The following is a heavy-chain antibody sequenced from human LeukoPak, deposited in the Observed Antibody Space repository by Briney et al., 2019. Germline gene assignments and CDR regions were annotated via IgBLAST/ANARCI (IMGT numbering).Heavy chain of an antibody. Sequence: GGSLRLSCAASGFTFDDYGMSWVRQAPGKGLEWVSAINWNGGSTGYADSVKGRFTISRDSAKNSLYLQMNSLRAEDTAVYYCAKDGSGSYKWTTNFDYWGQGTLVTVSS. V-gene: IGHV3-20*04. J-gene: IGHJ4*02. CDR3: AKDGSGSYKWTTNFDY. D-gene: IGHD3-10*01. CDR2: INWNGGST. CDR1: GFTFDDYG.